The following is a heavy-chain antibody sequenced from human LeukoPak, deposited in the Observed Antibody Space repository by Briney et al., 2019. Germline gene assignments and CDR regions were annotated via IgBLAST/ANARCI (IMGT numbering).Heavy chain of an antibody. CDR2: IIPIFGTA. CDR1: GGTFSSYA. Sequence: SVKVSCKASGGTFSSYAISWVRQAPGQGLEWMGGIIPIFGTANYAQKFQGRVTITADESTSTAYMELSSLRSEDTAVYYCAREDCSGGSCYYFDHWGQGTLVTVSS. D-gene: IGHD2-15*01. CDR3: AREDCSGGSCYYFDH. J-gene: IGHJ4*02. V-gene: IGHV1-69*01.